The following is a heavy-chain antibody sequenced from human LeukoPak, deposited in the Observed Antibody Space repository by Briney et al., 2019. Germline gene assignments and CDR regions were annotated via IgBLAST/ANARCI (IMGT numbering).Heavy chain of an antibody. D-gene: IGHD3-16*02. CDR3: AKAGGDYYDYVWGSYRYGSYFDY. J-gene: IGHJ4*02. V-gene: IGHV3-23*01. CDR2: IRGSGGST. CDR1: GFTFSSYA. Sequence: GGSLRLSCAASGFTFSSYAMSWVRQAPGKGLEWVSAIRGSGGSTYYADSVKGRFAISRDDSRNTLYLQVNSLRAEDTAVYYCAKAGGDYYDYVWGSYRYGSYFDYWGQGTLVTVSS.